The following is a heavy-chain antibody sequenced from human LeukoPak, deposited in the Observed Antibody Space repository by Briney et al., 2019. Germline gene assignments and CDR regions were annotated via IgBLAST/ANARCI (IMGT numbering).Heavy chain of an antibody. CDR1: EFIFSGYW. V-gene: IGHV3-7*01. CDR3: ARDGFVGAADY. Sequence: GGSLRLYWAASEFIFSGYWMNWVRQAPGKGLEWVANIKQDGSEKQYVDSVRGRFTISRDNAKNSLYLQMNSLRVEDTAVYYCARDGFVGAADYWGQGTLVTVSS. D-gene: IGHD6-13*01. J-gene: IGHJ4*02. CDR2: IKQDGSEK.